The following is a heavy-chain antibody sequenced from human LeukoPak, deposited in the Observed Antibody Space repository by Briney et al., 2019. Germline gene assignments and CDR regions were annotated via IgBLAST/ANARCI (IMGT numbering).Heavy chain of an antibody. CDR1: GFTFSSYA. D-gene: IGHD5-12*01. CDR2: ISSSSSYM. CDR3: ARGNGGYDYFDY. J-gene: IGHJ4*02. Sequence: PGGSLRLSCAASGFTFSSYAMSWVRQAPGKGLEWVSSISSSSSYMYYADSVKGRFTISRDNAKNSLYLQMNSLRAEDTAVYYCARGNGGYDYFDYWGQGTLVTVSS. V-gene: IGHV3-21*01.